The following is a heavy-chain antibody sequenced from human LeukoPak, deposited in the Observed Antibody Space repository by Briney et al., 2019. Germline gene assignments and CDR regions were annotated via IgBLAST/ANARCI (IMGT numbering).Heavy chain of an antibody. Sequence: SETLSLTCTVSGGSIRSNYWGWIRQPPGKGLEFIGHIYYTGSTNYNPSLRSRVTISVDTSKNQFSLKLSSVTAADTAVYYCARGGMVRPFDYWGQGTLVTVSS. CDR1: GGSIRSNY. J-gene: IGHJ4*02. CDR2: IYYTGST. CDR3: ARGGMVRPFDY. V-gene: IGHV4-59*01. D-gene: IGHD3-10*01.